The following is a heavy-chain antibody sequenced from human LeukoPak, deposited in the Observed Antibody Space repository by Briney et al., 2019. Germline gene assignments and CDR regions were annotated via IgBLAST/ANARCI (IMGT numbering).Heavy chain of an antibody. J-gene: IGHJ4*02. Sequence: PGASLRLSCAASGFTFSNYAMSWVRQAPGKVLEWVSSITGSGGNTYYADSVKGRFTISRDNSKNTVFLQMNSLRAEDTAVYYCATWGDYDVLTGYYVSDYWGQGTLVTVSS. V-gene: IGHV3-23*01. CDR1: GFTFSNYA. CDR2: ITGSGGNT. CDR3: ATWGDYDVLTGYYVSDY. D-gene: IGHD3-9*01.